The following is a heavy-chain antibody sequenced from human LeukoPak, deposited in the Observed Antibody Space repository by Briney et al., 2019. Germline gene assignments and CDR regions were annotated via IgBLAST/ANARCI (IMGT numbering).Heavy chain of an antibody. Sequence: ARSLRLSCAASGFTFINYGMHWVRQAPGKGLEWVAVISYDGTNKYYADSVKGRFTISRDNSKNTLYLQMNSLKTDDTAVYYCANYGDYQYFDYWGQGTPVTVSS. CDR3: ANYGDYQYFDY. CDR1: GFTFINYG. J-gene: IGHJ4*02. V-gene: IGHV3-30*18. D-gene: IGHD4-17*01. CDR2: ISYDGTNK.